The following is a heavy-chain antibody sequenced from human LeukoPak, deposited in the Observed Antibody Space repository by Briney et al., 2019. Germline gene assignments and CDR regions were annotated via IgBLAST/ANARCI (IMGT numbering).Heavy chain of an antibody. CDR3: ARYSYGSRFDY. V-gene: IGHV4-59*08. CDR2: IYYSGST. D-gene: IGHD5-18*01. J-gene: IGHJ4*02. CDR1: GDSISSYY. Sequence: SETLSLTCTVSGDSISSYYWSWIRQPPGKGLEWIGYIYYSGSTEHNPSLKSRVTMSLDTSKNQFSLKLSSVTAADTAVYYCARYSYGSRFDYWGQGTLVTVSS.